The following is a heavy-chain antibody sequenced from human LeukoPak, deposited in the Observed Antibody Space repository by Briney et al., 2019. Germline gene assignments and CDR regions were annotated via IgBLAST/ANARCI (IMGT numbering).Heavy chain of an antibody. Sequence: SVKVSCKASGGTFSNYGIGWVRQAPGQGLEWMGGIIPIFGTANYAQKFQGRVTITTDESTSTAYMELSSLRSEDTAVYYCARGDGYNHYFDYWGQGTLVTVSS. D-gene: IGHD5-24*01. CDR3: ARGDGYNHYFDY. CDR1: GGTFSNYG. CDR2: IIPIFGTA. V-gene: IGHV1-69*05. J-gene: IGHJ4*02.